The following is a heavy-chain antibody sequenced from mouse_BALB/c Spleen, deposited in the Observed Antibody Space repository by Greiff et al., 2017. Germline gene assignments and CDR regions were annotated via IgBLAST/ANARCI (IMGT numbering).Heavy chain of an antibody. Sequence: EVKVVESGAELVKPGASVKLSCTASGFNIKDTYMHWVKQRPEQGLEWIGRIDPANGNTKYDPKFQGKATITADTSSNTAYLQLSSLTSEDTAVYYCARTDDVGAMDYWGQGTSVTVSS. CDR2: IDPANGNT. D-gene: IGHD2-12*01. CDR3: ARTDDVGAMDY. J-gene: IGHJ4*01. CDR1: GFNIKDTY. V-gene: IGHV14-3*02.